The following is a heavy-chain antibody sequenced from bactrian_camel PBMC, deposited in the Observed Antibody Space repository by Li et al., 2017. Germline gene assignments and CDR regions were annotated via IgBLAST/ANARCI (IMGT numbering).Heavy chain of an antibody. V-gene: IGHV3S26*01. CDR2: TIDVDGST. Sequence: HVQLVESGGGSVQSGGSLRLSCAASGVTTNSDCMAWFRQAPGKEREGVATIDVDGSTNYADSVKGRFTIFVDNAKNTLLLQMNDLKPEDTAMYYCATAPRAHLVAGYYHTAYEYTYWGQGTQVTVS. CDR1: GVTTNSDC. D-gene: IGHD6*01. J-gene: IGHJ4*01. CDR3: ATAPRAHLVAGYYHTAYEYTY.